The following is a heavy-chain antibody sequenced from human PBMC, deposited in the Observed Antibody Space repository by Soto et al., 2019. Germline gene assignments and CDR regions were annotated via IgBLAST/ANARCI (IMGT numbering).Heavy chain of an antibody. CDR1: GFTFSSYS. J-gene: IGHJ5*02. D-gene: IGHD6-13*01. V-gene: IGHV3-48*01. CDR3: ARFIAAAGTGGWFDP. Sequence: GGSLRLSCAASGFTFSSYSMNWVRQAPGKGLEWVSYISSSSSTIYYADSVKGRFTISRDNAKNSLYLQMNSLRAEDTAVYYCARFIAAAGTGGWFDPWGQGTLVTVSS. CDR2: ISSSSSTI.